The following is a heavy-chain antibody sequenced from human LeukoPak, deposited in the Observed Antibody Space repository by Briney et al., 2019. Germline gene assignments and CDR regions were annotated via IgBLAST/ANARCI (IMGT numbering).Heavy chain of an antibody. CDR3: ARDKGDYYDSSGYYYPFDY. J-gene: IGHJ4*02. Sequence: ASVKVSCKASGYTFTSYYMHWVRQAPGQGLEWMGIINPSGGSTSYAQKFQGRVTMTRDTSTSTVYMELSSLRSEDTAVYYCARDKGDYYDSSGYYYPFDYWGQGTLVTVSS. CDR1: GYTFTSYY. D-gene: IGHD3-22*01. CDR2: INPSGGST. V-gene: IGHV1-46*01.